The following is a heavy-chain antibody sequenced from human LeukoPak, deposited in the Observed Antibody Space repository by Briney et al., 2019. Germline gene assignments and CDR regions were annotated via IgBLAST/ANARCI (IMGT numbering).Heavy chain of an antibody. CDR3: ARHQRGNSDAFDI. D-gene: IGHD4-23*01. CDR2: INHSGST. Sequence: PSETLSLTCAVYGGSFSGYYWSWIRQPPGKGLEWIGEINHSGSTNYNPSLKSRVTISVDTSKNQLSLNLTSVTAADTAVYYCARHQRGNSDAFDIWGQGTVVTVSS. V-gene: IGHV4-34*01. J-gene: IGHJ3*02. CDR1: GGSFSGYY.